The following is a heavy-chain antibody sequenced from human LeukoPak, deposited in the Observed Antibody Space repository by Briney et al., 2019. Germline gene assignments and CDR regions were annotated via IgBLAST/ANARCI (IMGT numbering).Heavy chain of an antibody. Sequence: GGSLRLSCAASGFTFSSYAMHWVRQAPGKGLEYVSAISSNGGSTYYANSVKGRFTISRDNSKNTLYFQMGSLRAEDMAVYYCARGPIRDYGGNSGDYWGQGTLVTVSS. CDR1: GFTFSSYA. D-gene: IGHD4-23*01. CDR3: ARGPIRDYGGNSGDY. V-gene: IGHV3-64*01. CDR2: ISSNGGST. J-gene: IGHJ4*02.